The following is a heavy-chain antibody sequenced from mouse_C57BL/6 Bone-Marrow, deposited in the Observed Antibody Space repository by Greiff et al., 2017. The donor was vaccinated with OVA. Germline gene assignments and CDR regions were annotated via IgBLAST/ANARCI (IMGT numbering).Heavy chain of an antibody. CDR2: IHPNSGST. J-gene: IGHJ1*03. CDR3: AKLLRPWYFDV. V-gene: IGHV1-64*01. D-gene: IGHD1-1*01. Sequence: QVQLQQPGAELVRPGSSVKLSCKASGYTFTSYWMHWVKQRPGQGLEWIGMIHPNSGSTNYNEKFKSKATLTVDKSSSTAYMQLSSLTSEDSAVYYCAKLLRPWYFDVWGTGTTVTVSS. CDR1: GYTFTSYW.